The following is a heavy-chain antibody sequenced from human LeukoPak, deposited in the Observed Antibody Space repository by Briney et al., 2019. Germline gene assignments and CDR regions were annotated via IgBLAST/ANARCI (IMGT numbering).Heavy chain of an antibody. CDR2: ISSSSSYI. J-gene: IGHJ5*02. D-gene: IGHD6-13*01. V-gene: IGHV3-21*01. Sequence: AGSLRLSCAASGFTFSSYSMNWLRQAPGKGLEWVSSISSSSSYIYYADSVKGRFTISRDNAQNSLYLQMNSLRAEDTAVYYCARTAGGLYSSSLNWFDPWGRGTLVTVSS. CDR3: ARTAGGLYSSSLNWFDP. CDR1: GFTFSSYS.